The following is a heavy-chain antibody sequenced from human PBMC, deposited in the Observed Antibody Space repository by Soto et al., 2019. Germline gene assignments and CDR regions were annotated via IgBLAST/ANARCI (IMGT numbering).Heavy chain of an antibody. D-gene: IGHD3-3*01. J-gene: IGHJ4*02. Sequence: ASVKVSCKVSGYTLTELSMHWVRQAPGKGLEWMGGFDPEDGETIYAQKFQGRVTMTEDTSTDTAYMELSSLRSEDTAVYYCATGPKVLRYFDFWGQGALVTVSS. CDR2: FDPEDGET. CDR1: GYTLTELS. V-gene: IGHV1-24*01. CDR3: ATGPKVLRYFDF.